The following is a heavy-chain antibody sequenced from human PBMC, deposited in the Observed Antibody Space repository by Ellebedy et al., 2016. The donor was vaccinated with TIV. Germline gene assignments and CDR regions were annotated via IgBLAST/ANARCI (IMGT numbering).Heavy chain of an antibody. CDR1: GFTLSSYA. D-gene: IGHD6-19*01. V-gene: IGHV3-64*01. J-gene: IGHJ4*02. Sequence: GESLKISCAASGFTLSSYAMYWVRQAPGKGLEYVSTISANGLSTFYANSVKGRFTISRDSSKNTLYLQMASLRPEDMAVYYCARAPRSSGSTPKALDYWGQGTLVTVSS. CDR3: ARAPRSSGSTPKALDY. CDR2: ISANGLST.